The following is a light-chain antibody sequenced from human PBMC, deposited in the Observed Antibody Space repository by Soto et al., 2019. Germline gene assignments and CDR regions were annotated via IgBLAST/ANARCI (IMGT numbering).Light chain of an antibody. CDR3: SSYTSSNTWV. CDR1: SSDVGDYNY. CDR2: EVS. J-gene: IGLJ3*02. Sequence: QSALTQPASVSGSPGRSITISCTGTSSDVGDYNYVSWYQQHPGKAPKLMIYEVSKRPSGVSNRFSGSKSGNTASLTISGLQAEDEADYYCSSYTSSNTWVFGGGTKLTVL. V-gene: IGLV2-14*01.